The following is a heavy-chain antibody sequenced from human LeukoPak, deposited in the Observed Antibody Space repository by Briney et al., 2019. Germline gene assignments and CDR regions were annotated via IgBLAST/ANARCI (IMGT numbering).Heavy chain of an antibody. V-gene: IGHV1-46*01. D-gene: IGHD6-6*01. CDR2: INPSGGST. CDR1: GYTFSRNA. Sequence: ASVKVSCKASGYTFSRNAMNWVRQVPGRGLEWMGIINPSGGSTSHTQKFQGRVTLTRDTSTSTVYMELSSLRSEDTAVYYCALAARYYYYTMDVWGQGTTVTVSS. J-gene: IGHJ6*02. CDR3: ALAARYYYYTMDV.